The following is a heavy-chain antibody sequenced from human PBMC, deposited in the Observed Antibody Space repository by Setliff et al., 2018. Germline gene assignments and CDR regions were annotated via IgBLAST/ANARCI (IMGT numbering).Heavy chain of an antibody. CDR1: DDSFTSSRYY. D-gene: IGHD2-15*01. CDR2: ISYSGTP. J-gene: IGHJ4*01. V-gene: IGHV4-39*01. Sequence: PSETLSLTCTVSDDSFTSSRYYWGWIRQAPGSGLEWIGSISYSGTPYYNASVESRVTISIDTSRNQFSLELRSVTVADTATYHCVRPGGTTVVARHFDYWGSGILVTVSS. CDR3: VRPGGTTVVARHFDY.